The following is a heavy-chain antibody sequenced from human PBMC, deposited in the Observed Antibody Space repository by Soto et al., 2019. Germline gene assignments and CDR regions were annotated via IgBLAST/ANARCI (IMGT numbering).Heavy chain of an antibody. D-gene: IGHD2-15*01. V-gene: IGHV4-30-2*01. Sequence: LSLTCDVSGGSVSIGTYSWNWIRQPPGKGLEWIGYIYHSGSFYYNPSLKSRVTISIDRSKNQFSLNLNSVTAADTAVYYCARTSGYCSGGTCFPFDYWGRGTLVTVSS. CDR1: GGSVSIGTYS. CDR2: IYHSGSF. CDR3: ARTSGYCSGGTCFPFDY. J-gene: IGHJ4*02.